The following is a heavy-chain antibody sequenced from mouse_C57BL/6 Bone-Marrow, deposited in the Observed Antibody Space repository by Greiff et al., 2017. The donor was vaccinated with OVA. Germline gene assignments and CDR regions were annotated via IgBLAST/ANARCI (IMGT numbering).Heavy chain of an antibody. CDR3: TRRVIYYGNPFDY. CDR2: IYPGNSDT. Sequence: VHVKQSGTVLARPGASVKMSCKTSGYTFTSYWMHWVKQRPGQGLEWIGAIYPGNSDTSYNQKFKGKAKLTAVTSASTAYMELSSLTNEDSAVYYCTRRVIYYGNPFDYWGQGTTLTVSS. D-gene: IGHD2-1*01. CDR1: GYTFTSYW. V-gene: IGHV1-5*01. J-gene: IGHJ2*01.